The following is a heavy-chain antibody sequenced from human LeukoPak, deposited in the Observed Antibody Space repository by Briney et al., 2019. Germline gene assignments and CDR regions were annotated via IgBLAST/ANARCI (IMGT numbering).Heavy chain of an antibody. CDR2: ISRSGGT. J-gene: IGHJ4*02. CDR3: ARAAYSDGWSYVYFDY. CDR1: GGSISGYY. Sequence: SETLSLTCTVSGGSISGYYWHWIRQPPGKGLEWIGYISRSGGTNYNPSLKSRVTISRDTSKNQFSLILTSLTAADTAVYFCARAAYSDGWSYVYFDYWGQGTLVTGSS. D-gene: IGHD6-19*01. V-gene: IGHV4-59*01.